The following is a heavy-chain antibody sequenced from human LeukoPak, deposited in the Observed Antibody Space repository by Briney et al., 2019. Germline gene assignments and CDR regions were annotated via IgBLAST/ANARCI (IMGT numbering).Heavy chain of an antibody. CDR2: IHHSGTT. Sequence: SQALSLTCTVSGGSISSGDYYWSWIRQPPGKGLEWIANIHHSGTTNYNPSLGSRVTISVDTSKNQVSLNLNSVTAADTALYYCASVAMTGSFDHWYFDLWGRGTLVIVSS. CDR1: GGSISSGDYY. V-gene: IGHV4-30-4*08. CDR3: ASVAMTGSFDHWYFDL. D-gene: IGHD3-9*01. J-gene: IGHJ2*01.